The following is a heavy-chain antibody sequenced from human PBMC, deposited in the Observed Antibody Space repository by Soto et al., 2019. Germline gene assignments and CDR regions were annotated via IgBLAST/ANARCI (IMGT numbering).Heavy chain of an antibody. CDR3: ARTKCSGGSCYSWSIDY. CDR2: RYYSEST. Sequence: SETLSLTCTVSGGSITTGGYYWSWIRQLPGKGLEWIGHRYYSESTYYNPSLKSRVSISLDTSKNQFSLKLSFVTAADTAMYYCARTKCSGGSCYSWSIDYWGQGPPVNVSS. CDR1: GGSITTGGYY. V-gene: IGHV4-31*03. J-gene: IGHJ4*02. D-gene: IGHD2-15*01.